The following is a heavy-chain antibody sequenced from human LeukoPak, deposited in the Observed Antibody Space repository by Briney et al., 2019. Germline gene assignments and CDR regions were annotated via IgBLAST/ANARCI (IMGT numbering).Heavy chain of an antibody. J-gene: IGHJ4*02. Sequence: GGSLRLSCGASGFIFSHYTMTWVRQAPRKGLEWVSSINGSGDATKYADSLMGRFTISRYNSKNTVSLQMNSLRAEDTAVYYCAKSDCGSDDSKLLHYWGQGTLVSVSS. CDR2: INGSGDAT. V-gene: IGHV3-23*01. CDR3: AKSDCGSDDSKLLHY. CDR1: GFIFSHYT. D-gene: IGHD2-21*01.